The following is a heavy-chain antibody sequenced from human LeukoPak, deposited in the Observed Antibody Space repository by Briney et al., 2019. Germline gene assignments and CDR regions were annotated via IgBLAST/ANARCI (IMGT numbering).Heavy chain of an antibody. V-gene: IGHV1-24*01. J-gene: IGHJ6*03. CDR2: RDPENGET. Sequence: ASVKVSCRVSGYALSDLSMQWVRQAPGKGLEWMGGRDPENGETIHAEGFQGRVTFTTDESASTAYMGVSSLRSEDTAVYYCASGSLGDGYGVGDYYQYMDVWGKGTTVTVSS. CDR1: GYALSDLS. CDR3: ASGSLGDGYGVGDYYQYMDV. D-gene: IGHD5-24*01.